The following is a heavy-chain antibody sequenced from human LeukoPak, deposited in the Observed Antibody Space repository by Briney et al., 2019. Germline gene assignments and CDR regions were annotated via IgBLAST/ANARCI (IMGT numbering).Heavy chain of an antibody. CDR3: ARNLEITIFGVVIVDYFDY. Sequence: SETLSLTCAVSGYSISSGYYWGWIRQTPGEGLEWSGSIYHSGSTYYNPSLRSRVTISVDTSKNQFSLKPSSVTAADTAVYYCARNLEITIFGVVIVDYFDYWGQGTLVTVSS. CDR1: GYSISSGYY. V-gene: IGHV4-38-2*01. D-gene: IGHD3-3*01. J-gene: IGHJ4*02. CDR2: IYHSGST.